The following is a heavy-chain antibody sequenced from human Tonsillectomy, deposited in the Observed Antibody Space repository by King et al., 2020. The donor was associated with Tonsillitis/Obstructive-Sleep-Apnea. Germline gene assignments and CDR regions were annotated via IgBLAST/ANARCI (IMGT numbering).Heavy chain of an antibody. D-gene: IGHD3-10*01. CDR1: GFTFSSFA. V-gene: IGHV3-23*04. Sequence: VQLVESGGGLVQPGGSLRLSCAASGFTFSSFAMSWVRQAPGKGLEWVSGVSGPGDITYYADSVKGRFTISRDNSKNTLYLQMNSLRADDTAVYYCAKEPLIMVRGIAGYTFDIWGRGTMVTVSS. J-gene: IGHJ3*02. CDR3: AKEPLIMVRGIAGYTFDI. CDR2: VSGPGDIT.